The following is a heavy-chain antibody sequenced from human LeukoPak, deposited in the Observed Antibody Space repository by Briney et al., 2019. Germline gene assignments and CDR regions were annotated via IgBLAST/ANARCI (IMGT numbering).Heavy chain of an antibody. Sequence: SETLSLTCAVYGGSFSGYYWSWIRQPPGKGLEWIGEINHSGSTNYNPSLKSRVTISVDTSKNQFSLKLSSVTAADTAVYYCARDLRRHYYYDSSGYRAFDIWGQGTMVTVSS. J-gene: IGHJ3*02. CDR1: GGSFSGYY. D-gene: IGHD3-22*01. CDR2: INHSGST. CDR3: ARDLRRHYYYDSSGYRAFDI. V-gene: IGHV4-34*01.